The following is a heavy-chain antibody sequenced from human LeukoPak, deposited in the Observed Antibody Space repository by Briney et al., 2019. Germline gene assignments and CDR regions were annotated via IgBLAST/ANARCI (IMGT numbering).Heavy chain of an antibody. CDR1: GYTFTSYY. CDR2: INPSGGST. V-gene: IGHV1-46*01. J-gene: IGHJ4*02. Sequence: ASVKVSCKASGYTFTSYYMHWVQQAPGRGLEWMGIINPSGGSTSYAQKFQGRVTMTRDTSTSTVYMELCSLRSEDTAVYYCARDRGQGSDYWGQGTLVTVSS. CDR3: ARDRGQGSDY. D-gene: IGHD3-10*01.